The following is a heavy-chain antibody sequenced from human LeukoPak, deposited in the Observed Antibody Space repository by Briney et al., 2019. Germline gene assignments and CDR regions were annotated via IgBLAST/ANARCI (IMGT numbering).Heavy chain of an antibody. D-gene: IGHD2-15*01. CDR3: ARLKTPRSWFDP. J-gene: IGHJ5*02. V-gene: IGHV4-59*08. CDR2: IYHSGST. CDR1: GGSISSYY. Sequence: SETLSLTCTVSGGSISSYYWSWIRQPPEKGLEWIGFIYHSGSTNYNPSLKSRVTTSVDTSKNQFSLKLNSVTAADTAIYYCARLKTPRSWFDPWGQGTLVTVSS.